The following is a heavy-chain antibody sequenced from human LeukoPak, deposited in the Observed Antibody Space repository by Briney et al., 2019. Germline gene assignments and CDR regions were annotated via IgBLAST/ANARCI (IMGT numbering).Heavy chain of an antibody. D-gene: IGHD2-2*01. Sequence: GGSLRLSCAASGFTFNDYAMHWVRQAPGKGLEWVSSISWNSGGCGYADSVEGRFSISRDNAKKSLYLQMTSLRAEDTALYYCAKGGKGSTEYCSSTSCPIDHWGQGTLVTVSS. CDR1: GFTFNDYA. CDR2: ISWNSGGC. V-gene: IGHV3-9*01. J-gene: IGHJ4*02. CDR3: AKGGKGSTEYCSSTSCPIDH.